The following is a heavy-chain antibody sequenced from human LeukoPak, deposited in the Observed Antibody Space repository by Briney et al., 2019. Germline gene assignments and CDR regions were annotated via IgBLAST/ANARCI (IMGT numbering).Heavy chain of an antibody. J-gene: IGHJ6*03. CDR2: ISSSGITI. CDR3: ARDQYGSGDGYYMDL. D-gene: IGHD3-10*01. CDR1: GFTFSSYD. Sequence: GGSLRLSCAASGFTFSSYDMNWVRQAPGKGLEWVSYISSSGITIFYADSVRGRFTISRDNAKNSLYLQMNSLRSEDTALYYCARDQYGSGDGYYMDLWGKGTTVTISS. V-gene: IGHV3-48*03.